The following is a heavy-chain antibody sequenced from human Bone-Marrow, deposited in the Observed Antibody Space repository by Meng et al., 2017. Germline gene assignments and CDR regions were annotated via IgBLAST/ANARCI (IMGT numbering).Heavy chain of an antibody. CDR3: ARDRGRFGQSLDY. Sequence: GGSLRLSCAASGFTFSSYSMNWVRQAPGKGLEWVSSISSSSSYIYYADSVKGRFTISRDNAKNSLYLQMNSLRAEDTAVYYCARDRGRFGQSLDYWGQGTLVTVSS. D-gene: IGHD3-10*01. V-gene: IGHV3-21*01. CDR1: GFTFSSYS. CDR2: ISSSSSYI. J-gene: IGHJ4*02.